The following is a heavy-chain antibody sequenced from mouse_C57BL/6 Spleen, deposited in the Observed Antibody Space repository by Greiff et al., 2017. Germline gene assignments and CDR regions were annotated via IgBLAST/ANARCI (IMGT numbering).Heavy chain of an antibody. CDR3: ARGAPDGYYRGGDY. CDR1: GYTFTSYW. D-gene: IGHD2-3*01. V-gene: IGHV1-61*01. Sequence: QVQLQQSGAELVRPGSSVKLSCKASGYTFTSYWMDWVKQRPGQGLEWIGNIYPSDSETHYNQKFKDKATLTVDKSSSTAYMQLSSLTSEDSAVXYCARGAPDGYYRGGDYWGQGTTLTVSS. CDR2: IYPSDSET. J-gene: IGHJ2*01.